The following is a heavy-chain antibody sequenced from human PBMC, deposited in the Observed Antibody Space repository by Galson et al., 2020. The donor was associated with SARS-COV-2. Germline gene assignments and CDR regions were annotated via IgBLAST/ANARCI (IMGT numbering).Heavy chain of an antibody. D-gene: IGHD6-19*01. CDR1: GFSFSAYY. CDR2: ISSRGTTI. Sequence: GGSLRLSCAASGFSFSAYYMSWIRQAPGKGLAWCSYISSRGTTIYYADSVKGRFTIPRDNAKNSVYLQMTSRRVEDTAVYYCARDGLADGMDVWGQGTTVTVSS. V-gene: IGHV3-11*01. J-gene: IGHJ6*02. CDR3: ARDGLADGMDV.